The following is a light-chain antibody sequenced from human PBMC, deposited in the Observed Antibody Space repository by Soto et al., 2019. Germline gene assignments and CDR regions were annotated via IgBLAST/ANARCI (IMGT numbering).Light chain of an antibody. CDR1: SSDIGTNY. Sequence: QSALTQPPSVSGTPGQWITISCSGSSSDIGTNYVYWYQQLPGAAPKLLIYRNNQRPSGVPDRFSGSKSGTSASLAISGLLSEDEAEYHCAGWDDSLSGFYVFGTGTKVNVL. CDR3: AGWDDSLSGFYV. J-gene: IGLJ1*01. V-gene: IGLV1-47*01. CDR2: RNN.